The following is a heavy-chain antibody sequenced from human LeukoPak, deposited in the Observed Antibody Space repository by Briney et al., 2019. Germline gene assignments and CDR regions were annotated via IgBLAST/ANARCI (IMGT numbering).Heavy chain of an antibody. CDR3: ARSYDSSGYYRAFDYYYMDV. J-gene: IGHJ6*03. Sequence: SQTLSLTCALSGDSVSSNSAAWNWIRPSPSRGLEWLGRTYYRSKWYNDYAVSVKSRITVNPDTSKNQFSLQLNSVPPEDTAVYYCARSYDSSGYYRAFDYYYMDVWGKGTTVTVSS. D-gene: IGHD3-22*01. V-gene: IGHV6-1*01. CDR1: GDSVSSNSAA. CDR2: TYYRSKWYN.